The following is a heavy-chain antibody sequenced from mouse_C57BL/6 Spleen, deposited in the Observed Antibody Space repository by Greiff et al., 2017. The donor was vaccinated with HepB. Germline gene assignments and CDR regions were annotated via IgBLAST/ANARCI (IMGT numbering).Heavy chain of an antibody. J-gene: IGHJ3*01. CDR2: IYPGDGDT. D-gene: IGHD1-1*01. CDR1: GYAFSSSW. Sequence: LEESGPELVKPGASVKISCKASGYAFSSSWMNWVKQRPGKGLEWIGRIYPGDGDTNYNGKFKGKATLTADKSSSTAYMQLSSLTSEDSAVYFCARSNYYGSSGFAYWGQGTLVTVSA. CDR3: ARSNYYGSSGFAY. V-gene: IGHV1-82*01.